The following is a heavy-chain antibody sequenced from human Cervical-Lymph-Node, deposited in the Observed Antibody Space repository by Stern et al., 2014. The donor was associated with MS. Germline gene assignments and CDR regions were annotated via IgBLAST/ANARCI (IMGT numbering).Heavy chain of an antibody. Sequence: VQLQESGPGLVKPSETLSLTCTVSGGSLSSYYWSWIRQPPGTGLEWIGYIYYSESTNYNPSLKSRVTISVDTSKNQFSLKLSSVTAADTAVYYCARGATQAFDPWGQGTLVTVSS. CDR3: ARGATQAFDP. V-gene: IGHV4-59*01. CDR1: GGSLSSYY. CDR2: IYYSEST. J-gene: IGHJ5*02.